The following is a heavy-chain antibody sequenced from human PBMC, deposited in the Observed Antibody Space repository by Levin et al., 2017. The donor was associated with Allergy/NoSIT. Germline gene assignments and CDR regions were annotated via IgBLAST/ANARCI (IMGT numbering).Heavy chain of an antibody. Sequence: GESLKISCAASGFTFSSYSMNWVRQAPGKGLEWVSYISSSSSTIYYADSVKGRFTISRDNAKNSLYLQMNSLRDEDTAVYYCARGLSVTGTGTDYWGQGALVTVSS. V-gene: IGHV3-48*02. CDR3: ARGLSVTGTGTDY. CDR1: GFTFSSYS. J-gene: IGHJ4*02. D-gene: IGHD1-20*01. CDR2: ISSSSSTI.